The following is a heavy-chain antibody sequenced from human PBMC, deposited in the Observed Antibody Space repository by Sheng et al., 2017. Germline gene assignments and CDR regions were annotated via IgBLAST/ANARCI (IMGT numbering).Heavy chain of an antibody. V-gene: IGHV3-33*01. Sequence: QVQLVESGGGVVQPGRSLRLSCAASGFTFSSYGMHWVRQAPGKGLEWVAVIWYDGSNKYYADSVKGRFTISRDNSKNTLYLQMNSLRAEDTAVYYCARGTYYDFWSRFDYWGQGTLVTV. D-gene: IGHD3-3*01. J-gene: IGHJ4*02. CDR2: IWYDGSNK. CDR1: GFTFSSYG. CDR3: ARGTYYDFWSRFDY.